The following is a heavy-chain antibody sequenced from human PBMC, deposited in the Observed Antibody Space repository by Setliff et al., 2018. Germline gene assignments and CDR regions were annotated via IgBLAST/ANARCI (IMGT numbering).Heavy chain of an antibody. CDR2: IKEDGSEK. CDR1: GFTFSSYW. D-gene: IGHD6-25*01. V-gene: IGHV3-7*01. J-gene: IGHJ4*02. CDR3: VRDTTSGWMLTN. Sequence: PGGSLRLSCAASGFTFSSYWMSWVRQAPGKGLEWVANIKEDGSEKYYVDSVRGRFTISRDNARDSLYLQMNSLRAEDTAVYYCVRDTTSGWMLTNWGQGTLVTVSS.